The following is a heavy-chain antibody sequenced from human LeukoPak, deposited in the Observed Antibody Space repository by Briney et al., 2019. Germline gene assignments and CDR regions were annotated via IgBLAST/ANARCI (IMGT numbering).Heavy chain of an antibody. CDR2: IYYSGST. CDR3: ARYGGSGTYFFDY. D-gene: IGHD3-10*01. V-gene: IGHV4-39*07. J-gene: IGHJ4*02. Sequence: IGSIYYSGSTYYSPSLKSRVTISVDTSKNQFSLKLTSVTAADTAVYYCARYGGSGTYFFDYWGQGTLVTVSS.